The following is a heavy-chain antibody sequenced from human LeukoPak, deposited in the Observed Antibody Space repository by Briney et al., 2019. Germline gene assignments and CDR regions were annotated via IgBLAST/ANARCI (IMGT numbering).Heavy chain of an antibody. CDR3: ARATYYYGSGSYPLDY. J-gene: IGHJ4*02. D-gene: IGHD3-10*01. Sequence: ASVKVSCKASGYTFTSYDINWVRQATGQGLEWMGWMNPNSGNTGYAQKFQGRVTMTRNTSISTAYMELSSLRSEDTAVYYCARATYYYGSGSYPLDYWGQGTLVTVSS. CDR2: MNPNSGNT. V-gene: IGHV1-8*01. CDR1: GYTFTSYD.